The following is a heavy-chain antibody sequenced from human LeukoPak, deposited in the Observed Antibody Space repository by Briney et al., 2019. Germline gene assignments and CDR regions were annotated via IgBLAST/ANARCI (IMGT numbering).Heavy chain of an antibody. CDR3: VPTVVTSERFAP. Sequence: GGSLRLSCVASGFSLNSYGMHWVRQAPGKGLEWVTVISKDGSNKYYGDSVKGRFTISRDDSKNTLYLHMNSLRAEDTAVYYCVPTVVTSERFAPWGQGTLVIVSS. J-gene: IGHJ5*02. D-gene: IGHD2-21*02. CDR2: ISKDGSNK. CDR1: GFSLNSYG. V-gene: IGHV3-30*03.